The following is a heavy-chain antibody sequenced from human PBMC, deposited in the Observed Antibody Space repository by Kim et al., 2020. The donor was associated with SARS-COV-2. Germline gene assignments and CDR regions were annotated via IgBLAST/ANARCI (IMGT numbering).Heavy chain of an antibody. V-gene: IGHV3-23*01. CDR1: GFTFTNYA. CDR2: IRGSGDST. Sequence: GGSLRLSCAASGFTFTNYAMSWVRQAPGKGLEWVSGIRGSGDSTYYADSVEGRFTISRDNSKNTLYLQMNSLRDEDTAVYYCAKSRGNYNTLTWDDSWG. D-gene: IGHD3-9*01. CDR3: AKSRGNYNTLTWDDS. J-gene: IGHJ5*01.